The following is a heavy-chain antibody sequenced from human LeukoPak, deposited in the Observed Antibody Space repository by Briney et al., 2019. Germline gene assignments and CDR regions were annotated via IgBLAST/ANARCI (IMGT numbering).Heavy chain of an antibody. D-gene: IGHD2-21*02. CDR3: ARRQYCGGDCDYYYGMDV. V-gene: IGHV4-30-4*01. Sequence: SQTLSLTCTVSGGSISSGDYYWSWIRQPPGKGLEWIGYIYYSGSTYYNPSLKSRVTISVDTSKNQFSLKLSSVTAADTAVYYCARRQYCGGDCDYYYGMDVWGQGTTVTVSS. J-gene: IGHJ6*02. CDR2: IYYSGST. CDR1: GGSISSGDYY.